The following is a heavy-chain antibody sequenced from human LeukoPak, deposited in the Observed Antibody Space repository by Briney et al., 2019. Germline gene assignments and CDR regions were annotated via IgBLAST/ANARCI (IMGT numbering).Heavy chain of an antibody. D-gene: IGHD6-19*01. Sequence: PGGSLRLSCAASGFTFDDYAMHWVRQAPGKGLEWVSGISWNSGSIGYADSVKGRFTISRDNSKNTLYLQMNSLRAEDTAVYYCAKEHSSGPFYYFDYWGQGTLVTVSS. J-gene: IGHJ4*02. V-gene: IGHV3-9*01. CDR2: ISWNSGSI. CDR3: AKEHSSGPFYYFDY. CDR1: GFTFDDYA.